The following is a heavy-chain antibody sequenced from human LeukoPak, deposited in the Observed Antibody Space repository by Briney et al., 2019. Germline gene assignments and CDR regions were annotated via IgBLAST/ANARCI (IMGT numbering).Heavy chain of an antibody. J-gene: IGHJ4*02. CDR2: ISGSGGGT. CDR1: GFTFSSYA. V-gene: IGHV3-23*01. CDR3: AKAKPYYYDSSGYYFPFDF. Sequence: ASLRLSCAASGFTFSSYAMSWVRQAPGKGLEWVSIISGSGGGTFYADSVKGRFTFSRDNSKNTLYLQMHRLRAEDTAVYYCAKAKPYYYDSSGYYFPFDFWGQGTLVTVSS. D-gene: IGHD3-22*01.